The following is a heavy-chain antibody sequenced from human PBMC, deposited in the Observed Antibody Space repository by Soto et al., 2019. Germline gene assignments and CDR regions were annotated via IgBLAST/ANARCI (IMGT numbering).Heavy chain of an antibody. Sequence: PSETLSLPCTVSGISTNTYNWTWLRQPTGKGLEWIGYISYTGSANYKPSLMSRVTISGDKSTNQFSLKLFSVTAADTALDYCATGGGDYYFQYWAHGIPVTVSS. J-gene: IGHJ4*01. CDR2: ISYTGSA. CDR1: GISTNTYN. CDR3: ATGGGDYYFQY. V-gene: IGHV4-59*01. D-gene: IGHD3-16*01.